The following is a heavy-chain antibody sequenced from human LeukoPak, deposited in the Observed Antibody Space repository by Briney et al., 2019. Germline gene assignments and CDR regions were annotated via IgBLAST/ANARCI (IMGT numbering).Heavy chain of an antibody. Sequence: PGRSLRLSCAASGFTFSSCGMHWVRQAPGKGLEWVAFIRYDGRNKYYADSVKGRFTISRDNSKNTLYLQMNSLRAEDTAVYYCAKGPIYDILTGWRKTHNAFDIWGQGTMVTVSS. V-gene: IGHV3-30*02. CDR3: AKGPIYDILTGWRKTHNAFDI. D-gene: IGHD3-9*01. CDR2: IRYDGRNK. CDR1: GFTFSSCG. J-gene: IGHJ3*02.